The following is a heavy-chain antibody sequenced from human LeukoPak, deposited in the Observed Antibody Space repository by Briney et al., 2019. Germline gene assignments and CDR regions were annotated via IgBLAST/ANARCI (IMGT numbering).Heavy chain of an antibody. J-gene: IGHJ5*02. D-gene: IGHD1-26*01. CDR3: VRGAVGTGVWFDP. CDR2: INIDGATT. Sequence: GSLRLSCAASGFTFSGYWMHWVRQAPGKGLEWVSRINIDGATTNYADSVKGRFTISRDNAKNTLHLQMKSLRADDTAVYYCVRGAVGTGVWFDPWGQGTLVTVSS. V-gene: IGHV3-74*01. CDR1: GFTFSGYW.